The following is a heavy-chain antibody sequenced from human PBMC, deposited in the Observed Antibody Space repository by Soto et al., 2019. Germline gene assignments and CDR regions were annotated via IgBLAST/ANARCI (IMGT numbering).Heavy chain of an antibody. D-gene: IGHD7-27*01. CDR1: GFTFSNAW. V-gene: IGHV3-15*01. CDR3: TSTLGY. CDR2: IKTKTDGGTT. Sequence: EVQLVQFGGGLVKPGGSLRLSCAASGFTFSNAWMTWVRQAPGKGLEWVGLIKTKTDGGTTDYAAPVKGRFTISRDDSKNTLYLQMNSLKTEDTAVYYCTSTLGYWGQGTLVTVSS. J-gene: IGHJ4*02.